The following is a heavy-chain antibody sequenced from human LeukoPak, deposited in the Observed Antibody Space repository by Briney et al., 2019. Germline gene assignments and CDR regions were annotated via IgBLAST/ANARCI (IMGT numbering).Heavy chain of an antibody. CDR2: ISSRSRTI. Sequence: GGSLRLSCAASGFTFSSYSMNWVRQAPGKGLEWDSYISSRSRTIYYADSVKGRFTISRDNAKNSLYLQMNSLKAEDTAVYYCAREVGATTYDAFDIWGQGTMVTVSS. J-gene: IGHJ3*02. D-gene: IGHD1-26*01. V-gene: IGHV3-48*01. CDR3: AREVGATTYDAFDI. CDR1: GFTFSSYS.